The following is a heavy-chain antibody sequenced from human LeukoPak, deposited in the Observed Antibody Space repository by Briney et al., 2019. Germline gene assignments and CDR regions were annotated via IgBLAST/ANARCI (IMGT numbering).Heavy chain of an antibody. Sequence: SVKVSCKASGGTFSSYAISWVRQAPGQGLEWMGGIIPIFGTANYAQKFQGRVTITTDESTSTAYMELSSLRSEDTAVYYCAREARSGSYPTDYWGQGTLVTVSS. CDR3: AREARSGSYPTDY. CDR1: GGTFSSYA. J-gene: IGHJ4*02. D-gene: IGHD1-26*01. CDR2: IIPIFGTA. V-gene: IGHV1-69*05.